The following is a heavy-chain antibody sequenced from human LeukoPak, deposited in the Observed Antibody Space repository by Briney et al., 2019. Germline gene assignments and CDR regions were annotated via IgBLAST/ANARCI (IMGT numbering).Heavy chain of an antibody. CDR2: ISYDGSNK. Sequence: PGGSLRLSCAASGFTFSSYGMHWVRQAPGKGLEWVAVISYDGSNKYYADSVKGRFTISRDNSKNTLYLQMNSLRAEDTAVYYCAKSMYYYDSSGHLGIYYYYMDVWGKGTTVTVSS. J-gene: IGHJ6*03. V-gene: IGHV3-30*18. CDR1: GFTFSSYG. D-gene: IGHD3-22*01. CDR3: AKSMYYYDSSGHLGIYYYYMDV.